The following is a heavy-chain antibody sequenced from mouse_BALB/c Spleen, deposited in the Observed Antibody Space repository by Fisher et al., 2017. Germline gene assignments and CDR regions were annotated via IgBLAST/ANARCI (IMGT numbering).Heavy chain of an antibody. Sequence: KFKGKATLTADKSSSTAYMQLSSLTSEDSAVYYCARSAYYGNYFIAMDYWGQGTSVTVPQ. D-gene: IGHD2-10*01. J-gene: IGHJ4*01. V-gene: IGHV1-4*01. CDR3: ARSAYYGNYFIAMDY.